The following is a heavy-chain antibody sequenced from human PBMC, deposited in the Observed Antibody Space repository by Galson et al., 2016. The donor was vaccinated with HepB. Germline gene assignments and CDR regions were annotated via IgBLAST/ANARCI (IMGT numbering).Heavy chain of an antibody. Sequence: QSGAEVKKPGESLRISCKGSGYSFSSYWIGWVRQMPGKGLEWMGIIYPDDSDTRYSPYFQGQVTISADKSINTAFLQWISLKASDTAMYYCARRGYNWNGAASWGQGTLVTVSS. V-gene: IGHV5-51*01. D-gene: IGHD1-1*01. CDR1: GYSFSSYW. J-gene: IGHJ4*02. CDR2: IYPDDSDT. CDR3: ARRGYNWNGAAS.